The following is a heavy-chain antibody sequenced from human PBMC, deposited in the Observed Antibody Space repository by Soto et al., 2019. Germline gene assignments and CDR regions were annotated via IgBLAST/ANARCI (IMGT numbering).Heavy chain of an antibody. CDR2: INPNSGGT. J-gene: IGHJ6*02. CDR3: ARDRVYCGGDCYSTGRFGYYYYGMDV. D-gene: IGHD2-21*02. Sequence: GASVKVSCKASGYTFTGYYMHWVRQAPGQGLEWMGWINPNSGGTNYAQKFQGWVTMTRDTSISTAYMELSRLRSDDTAVYYCARDRVYCGGDCYSTGRFGYYYYGMDVWGQGTTVTVSS. V-gene: IGHV1-2*04. CDR1: GYTFTGYY.